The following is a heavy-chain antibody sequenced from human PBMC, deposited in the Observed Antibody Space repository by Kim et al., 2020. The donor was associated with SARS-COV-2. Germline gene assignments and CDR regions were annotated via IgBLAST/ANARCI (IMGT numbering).Heavy chain of an antibody. D-gene: IGHD2-21*01. Sequence: GGSVGLSVGVGGFSFSDYAMTWVRQAPGKGLEWVSAIGGAYTDKHYIDSEKGRFTISRDNSKNTLYLQMNSLRAEYTAVYYCAKAQFARNSVWDAFDIWGQGTMATVSS. V-gene: IGHV3-23*01. J-gene: IGHJ3*02. CDR3: AKAQFARNSVWDAFDI. CDR1: GFSFSDYA. CDR2: IGGAYTDK.